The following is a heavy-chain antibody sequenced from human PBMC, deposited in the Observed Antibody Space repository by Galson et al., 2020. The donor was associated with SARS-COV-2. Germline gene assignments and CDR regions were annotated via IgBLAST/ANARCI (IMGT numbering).Heavy chain of an antibody. CDR1: GYTLTELS. Sequence: ASVKVSCKVSGYTLTELSMHWVRQAPGKGLEWMGGFDHEDGETIYAQKFQGRVTMTEDTSTDTAYMELISLRSEDTAVYYCATVFQLLYGWFDPWGQGTLVTVSS. V-gene: IGHV1-24*01. CDR2: FDHEDGET. J-gene: IGHJ5*02. D-gene: IGHD2-2*02. CDR3: ATVFQLLYGWFDP.